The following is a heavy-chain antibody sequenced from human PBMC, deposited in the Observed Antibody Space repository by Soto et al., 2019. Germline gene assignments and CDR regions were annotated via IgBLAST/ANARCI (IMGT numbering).Heavy chain of an antibody. CDR2: IYPGDSDT. Sequence: PGEPMKVCCKGSGDSFTSYWIGWVRQMPGKGLEWMGIIYPGDSDTRYSPSFQGQVTISADKSISTAYLQWSSLKASDTAMYYCARLGHSSSWYYYYGMDVWGQGTTVTVSS. D-gene: IGHD6-6*01. CDR1: GDSFTSYW. J-gene: IGHJ6*02. V-gene: IGHV5-51*01. CDR3: ARLGHSSSWYYYYGMDV.